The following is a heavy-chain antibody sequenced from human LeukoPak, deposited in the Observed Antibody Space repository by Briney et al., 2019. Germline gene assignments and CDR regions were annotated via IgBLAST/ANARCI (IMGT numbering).Heavy chain of an antibody. CDR3: ARGTQWLVGDYYYYYMDV. Sequence: SETLSLTCTVSGGSISSYYWSWLRQPPGKGLEWIGYIYYSGSTNYNPSLKSRVTISVDTSKNQFSLKLSSVTAADTAVYYCARGTQWLVGDYYYYYMDVWGKGTTVTVSS. D-gene: IGHD6-19*01. CDR2: IYYSGST. V-gene: IGHV4-59*01. CDR1: GGSISSYY. J-gene: IGHJ6*03.